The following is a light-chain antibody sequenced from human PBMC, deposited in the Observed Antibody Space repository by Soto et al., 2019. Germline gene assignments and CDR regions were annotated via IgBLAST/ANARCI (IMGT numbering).Light chain of an antibody. CDR2: DVS. CDR3: SSYAGSSSFYV. CDR1: SSDVGGYDF. J-gene: IGLJ1*01. V-gene: IGLV2-11*01. Sequence: QSVLTQPRSVSGSPGQSVTISCTGTSSDVGGYDFVSWYQQHPGKAPKLMISDVSKRPSGVPDRFSGSKSGNTASLTISGLQAEDEADYYCSSYAGSSSFYVFGTGTKLTVL.